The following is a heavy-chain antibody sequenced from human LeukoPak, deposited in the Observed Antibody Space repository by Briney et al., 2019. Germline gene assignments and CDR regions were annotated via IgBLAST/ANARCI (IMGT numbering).Heavy chain of an antibody. J-gene: IGHJ4*02. CDR2: INTDGSST. D-gene: IGHD1-26*01. V-gene: IGHV3-74*01. CDR3: ARDFPNSGSYLG. Sequence: PGGSLRLPCAASGFTFSDYWMHWVRQAPGKGLVWVSRINTDGSSTSYADSVRGRFTISRDNTKNTLYLQMHSLRAEDTAVYYCARDFPNSGSYLGWGQGTLVTVSS. CDR1: GFTFSDYW.